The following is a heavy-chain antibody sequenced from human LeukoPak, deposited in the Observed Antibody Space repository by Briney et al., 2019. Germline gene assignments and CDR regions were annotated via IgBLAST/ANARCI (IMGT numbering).Heavy chain of an antibody. CDR3: ARLMGPASSSKGNIDY. Sequence: GESLKISCKGSGYSFTSYWIGWVRQMPGKGLGWMGIIYPGDSDTRYSPSFQGPVTISADKSISTAYLQWSSLKASDTAMYYCARLMGPASSSKGNIDYWGQGTLVTVSS. V-gene: IGHV5-51*01. J-gene: IGHJ4*02. D-gene: IGHD6-6*01. CDR1: GYSFTSYW. CDR2: IYPGDSDT.